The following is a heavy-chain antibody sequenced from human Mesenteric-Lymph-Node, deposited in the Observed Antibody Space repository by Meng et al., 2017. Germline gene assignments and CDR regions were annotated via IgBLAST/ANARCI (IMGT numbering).Heavy chain of an antibody. Sequence: QAALQGSGPGLVKPSETLSLTCTVSGGSISSYYWSWIRQPPGKGLEWIGHIYYSGSTNYNPSLKSRVTISVDTSKNQFSLRLSSVTATDTAVYYCARQSGYFDYWGQGTLVTVSS. CDR2: IYYSGST. CDR3: ARQSGYFDY. D-gene: IGHD3-10*01. V-gene: IGHV4-59*08. J-gene: IGHJ4*02. CDR1: GGSISSYY.